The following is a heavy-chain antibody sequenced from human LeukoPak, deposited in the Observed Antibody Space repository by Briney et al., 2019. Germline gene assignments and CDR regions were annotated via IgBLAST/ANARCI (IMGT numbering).Heavy chain of an antibody. CDR1: GFTFSSYA. D-gene: IGHD4-17*01. CDR2: ISGSGNNK. CDR3: ARDRDYGDYGAAFDI. J-gene: IGHJ3*02. Sequence: GGSLRLSCAASGFTFSSYAMSWVRQAPGKGLEWVSGISGSGNNKYYADSVKGRFTISRDNSKNTLYLQLNSLRAEDTAVYYCARDRDYGDYGAAFDIWGQGTMVTVSS. V-gene: IGHV3-23*01.